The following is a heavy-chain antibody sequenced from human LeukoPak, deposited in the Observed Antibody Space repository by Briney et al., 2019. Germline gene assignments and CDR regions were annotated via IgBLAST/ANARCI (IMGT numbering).Heavy chain of an antibody. Sequence: SETLSLTRTVSGGSISSYYWSWIRQPAGKGLEWIGRTYTSGSTSYNPSLKSRVTMSLDTSKNQFSLKLSSVTAADTAVYYCARASFSGYYYNWGQGTLVTVSS. D-gene: IGHD3-22*01. CDR1: GGSISSYY. J-gene: IGHJ4*02. V-gene: IGHV4-4*07. CDR2: TYTSGST. CDR3: ARASFSGYYYN.